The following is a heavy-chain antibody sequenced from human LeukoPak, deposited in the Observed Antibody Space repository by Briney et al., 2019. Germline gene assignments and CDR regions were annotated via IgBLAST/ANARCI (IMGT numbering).Heavy chain of an antibody. CDR2: IYYSGST. CDR1: GGSISSGGYY. J-gene: IGHJ3*02. D-gene: IGHD6-13*01. Sequence: PSETLSLTCTVSGGSISSGGYYWSWIRQHPGKGLEWIGYIYYSGSTYYNPSLKSRVTISVDTSKNQFSLKLSSVTAADTAVYYCARSIAAAGNAFDIWGQGTMVTVSS. CDR3: ARSIAAAGNAFDI. V-gene: IGHV4-31*03.